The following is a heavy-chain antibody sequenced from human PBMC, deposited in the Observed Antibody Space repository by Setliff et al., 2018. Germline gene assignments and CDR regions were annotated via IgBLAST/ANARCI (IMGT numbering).Heavy chain of an antibody. V-gene: IGHV3-7*01. CDR3: VRDWASGDDH. J-gene: IGHJ4*02. Sequence: PGGSLRLSCAASGFTFGSYWMTWVRQAPEKGLEWVANIHQDGSERHYVDSVKGRFTISRDNAKTSLFLQMNILEVEDTAVYYCVRDWASGDDHWGRGTLVTVSS. CDR2: IHQDGSER. D-gene: IGHD3-10*01. CDR1: GFTFGSYW.